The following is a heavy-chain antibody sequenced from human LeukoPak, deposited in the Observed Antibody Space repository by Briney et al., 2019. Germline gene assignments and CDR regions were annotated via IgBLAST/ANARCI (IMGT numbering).Heavy chain of an antibody. J-gene: IGHJ5*02. V-gene: IGHV4-59*02. Sequence: SETLSLTCTVSGGSVSSYYWSWIRQPPGKGLEWIGYIYHSGSTYYNPSLKSRVTISVDRSKNQFSLKLSSVTAADTAVYYCARGVSSSWYWGYNWFDPWGQGTLVTVSS. D-gene: IGHD6-13*01. CDR1: GGSVSSYY. CDR2: IYHSGST. CDR3: ARGVSSSWYWGYNWFDP.